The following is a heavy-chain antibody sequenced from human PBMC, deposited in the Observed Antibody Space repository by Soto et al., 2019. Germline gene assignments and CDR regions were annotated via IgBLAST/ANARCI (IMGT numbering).Heavy chain of an antibody. J-gene: IGHJ4*02. D-gene: IGHD6-13*01. CDR1: GGSFSGYY. CDR3: ARGRFRAAAAAPFDY. V-gene: IGHV4-34*01. CDR2: INHSGST. Sequence: PSETLSLTCAVYGGSFSGYYWSWIRQPPGKGLEWIGEINHSGSTNYNPSLKSRVTILVDTSKNQFSLKLSSVTAADTAVYYCARGRFRAAAAAPFDYWGQGTLVTVSS.